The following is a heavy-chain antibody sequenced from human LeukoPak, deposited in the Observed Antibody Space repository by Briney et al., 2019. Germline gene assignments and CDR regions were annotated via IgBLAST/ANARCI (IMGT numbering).Heavy chain of an antibody. J-gene: IGHJ5*02. D-gene: IGHD2-2*01. V-gene: IGHV3-21*01. CDR1: GFTLSYFD. Sequence: GGSLRLSCAGSGFTLSYFDMNWVRQAPGKGLEWVSSITTSSRYIYYKDSVRGRFTISRDDAKNSLHLEMNSLRADETAVYYCARADCSSSTCYLRRSWFDPWGQGTLVTVSS. CDR3: ARADCSSSTCYLRRSWFDP. CDR2: ITTSSRYI.